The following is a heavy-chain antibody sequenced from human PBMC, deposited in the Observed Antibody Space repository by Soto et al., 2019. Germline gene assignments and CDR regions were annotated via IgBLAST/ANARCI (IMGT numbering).Heavy chain of an antibody. CDR1: GGSISSYY. J-gene: IGHJ3*02. V-gene: IGHV4-59*01. D-gene: IGHD2-15*01. CDR3: ARVLGGYCSGGTCYPPGAFDI. CDR2: IYYSGST. Sequence: SETLSLTCTVSGGSISSYYWSWIRQPPGKGLEWIGYIYYSGSTNYNPSLKSRVTISVDTSKNQFSLKLNSVTAADTAVYYCARVLGGYCSGGTCYPPGAFDIWGQGTMVTVSS.